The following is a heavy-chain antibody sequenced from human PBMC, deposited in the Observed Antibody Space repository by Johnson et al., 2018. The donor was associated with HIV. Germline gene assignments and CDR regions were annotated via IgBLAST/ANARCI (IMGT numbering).Heavy chain of an antibody. CDR1: GFTFSSYG. D-gene: IGHD3-22*01. Sequence: QVQLVESGGGVVQPGRSLRLSCAASGFTFSSYGMHWVRQAPGTGLEWVAVISYDGSNKYYADSVKGRFTISRDNSKNTLYLQMNSLRAEDTAVYYCAKGIVVGVRAFDIWGQGTMVTVSS. J-gene: IGHJ3*02. CDR3: AKGIVVGVRAFDI. V-gene: IGHV3-30*18. CDR2: ISYDGSNK.